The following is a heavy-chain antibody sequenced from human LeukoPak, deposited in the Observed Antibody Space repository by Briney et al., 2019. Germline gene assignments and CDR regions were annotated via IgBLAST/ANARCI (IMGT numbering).Heavy chain of an antibody. J-gene: IGHJ4*02. CDR3: AREDPLTGWEY. D-gene: IGHD3-9*01. V-gene: IGHV1-2*02. Sequence: ASVKVSCKASGGTFSSYAISWVRQAPGQGLEWMGWINPNSGGTNYAQEFQGRVTMTRDTSISTAYMELSRLRSDDTAVYYCAREDPLTGWEYWGQGTLVTVSS. CDR1: GGTFSSYA. CDR2: INPNSGGT.